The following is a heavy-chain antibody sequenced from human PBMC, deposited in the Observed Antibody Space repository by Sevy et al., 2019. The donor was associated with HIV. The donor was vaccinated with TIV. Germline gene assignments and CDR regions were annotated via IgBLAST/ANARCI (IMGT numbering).Heavy chain of an antibody. V-gene: IGHV1-8*01. D-gene: IGHD3-22*01. CDR2: MNPNSGNT. J-gene: IGHJ3*02. CDR1: GYTFTSYD. Sequence: ASVKVSCKASGYTFTSYDINWVRQATGQGLEWMGWMNPNSGNTDYAQKFQGRVTMTRNTSISTAYMELSSLRSEDTAVYYCARTDSLYYYDSSGYELIDAFDIWGQGTMVTVSS. CDR3: ARTDSLYYYDSSGYELIDAFDI.